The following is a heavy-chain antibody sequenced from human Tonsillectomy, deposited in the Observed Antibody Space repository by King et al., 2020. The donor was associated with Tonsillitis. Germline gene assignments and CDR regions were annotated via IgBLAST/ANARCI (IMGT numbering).Heavy chain of an antibody. CDR2: IDPYDSDA. J-gene: IGHJ3*01. V-gene: IGHV5-51*01. CDR1: GYSFTSHW. D-gene: IGHD5-12*01. CDR3: ARPHTDSGNYLSGAFEC. Sequence: VQLVESGAVVKKHGEPLKISCKGIGYSFTSHWIAWVRQVPGKGLEWMGIIDPYDSDAKYSPSFAGQVILSVDKSVSTAYLQWNSLKTSDTAIYFCARPHTDSGNYLSGAFECWGRGTKVTVSS.